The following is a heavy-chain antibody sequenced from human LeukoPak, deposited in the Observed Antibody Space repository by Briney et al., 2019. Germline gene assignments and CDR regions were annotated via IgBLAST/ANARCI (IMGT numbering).Heavy chain of an antibody. CDR1: GFTFSSYA. CDR3: AKDLEVATIRGDAFDI. Sequence: GGSLRLSXAASGFTFSSYAMSWVRQAPGKGLEWVSAISGSGGSTYYADSVKGRFTISRDNSKNTLYLQMNSLRAEDTAVYYCAKDLEVATIRGDAFDIWGQGTMVTVSS. CDR2: ISGSGGST. V-gene: IGHV3-23*01. J-gene: IGHJ3*02. D-gene: IGHD5-12*01.